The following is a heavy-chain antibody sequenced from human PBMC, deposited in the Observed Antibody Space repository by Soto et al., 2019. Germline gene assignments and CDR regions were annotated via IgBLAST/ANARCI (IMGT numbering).Heavy chain of an antibody. Sequence: QVQLVQSGAEVKKPGASVKVSCKASGYTFTSYGISWVRQAPGQGLEWMGWIRAYNGNTNYAQKLQSRVTMNTDTTTSTAYMGLRGLGSDDSYLSYCASDEPGGPGVYWGQGTLVTVSS. V-gene: IGHV1-18*01. CDR2: IRAYNGNT. CDR1: GYTFTSYG. D-gene: IGHD2-15*01. CDR3: ASDEPGGPGVY. J-gene: IGHJ4*02.